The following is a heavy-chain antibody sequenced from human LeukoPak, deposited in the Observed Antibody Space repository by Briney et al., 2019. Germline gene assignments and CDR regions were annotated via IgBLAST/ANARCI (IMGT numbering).Heavy chain of an antibody. CDR3: AKALGSIAAAGTLY. D-gene: IGHD6-13*01. Sequence: PGGSLRLSCAASGFTFSSYGMHWVRQAPGKGLEWVAVISYDGSNKYYADSVEGRFTISRDNSKNTLYLQMNSLRAEDTAVYYCAKALGSIAAAGTLYWGQGTLVTVSS. CDR2: ISYDGSNK. CDR1: GFTFSSYG. J-gene: IGHJ4*02. V-gene: IGHV3-30*18.